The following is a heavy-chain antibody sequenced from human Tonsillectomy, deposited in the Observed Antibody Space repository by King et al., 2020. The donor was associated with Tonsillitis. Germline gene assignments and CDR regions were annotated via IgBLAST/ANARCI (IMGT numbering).Heavy chain of an antibody. CDR3: VIGGDYDILTAHNWFDS. CDR2: IYHSGST. Sequence: QLQESGSGLVKPSQNLSLTCAVSGGSISSGGYSWSWIRQPPGKGLEWIGYIYHSGSTYYNPSLKSRVTISVDRSKNQFYLKLSSVTAADTAVYYCVIGGDYDILTAHNWFDSWGQGTLVTVSS. D-gene: IGHD3-9*01. CDR1: GGSISSGGYS. J-gene: IGHJ5*01. V-gene: IGHV4-30-2*01.